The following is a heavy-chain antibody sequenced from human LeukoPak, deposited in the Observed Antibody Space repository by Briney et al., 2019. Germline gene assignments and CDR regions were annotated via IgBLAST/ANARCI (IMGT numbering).Heavy chain of an antibody. Sequence: SGPTLVNPTQTLTLTCTLSGFSLTTSGTRVSWIRQPPEKALEFLARIDWDDDKFYCTSLKTRLTISKDTSKNQVVLTMTNMDPVDTATYYCARISGPGAFDIWGQGTMVTVS. CDR2: IDWDDDK. D-gene: IGHD6-25*01. V-gene: IGHV2-70*04. J-gene: IGHJ3*02. CDR3: ARISGPGAFDI. CDR1: GFSLTTSGTR.